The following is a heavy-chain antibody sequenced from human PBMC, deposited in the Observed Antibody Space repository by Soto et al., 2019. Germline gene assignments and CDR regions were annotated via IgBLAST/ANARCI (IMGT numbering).Heavy chain of an antibody. D-gene: IGHD6-13*01. CDR3: AKEDSSSWHYYYGMDV. CDR2: ISGSGGST. J-gene: IGHJ6*02. CDR1: GFTFSSYS. V-gene: IGHV3-23*01. Sequence: QPGGSLRLSCAASGFTFSSYSMNWVRQAPGKGLEWVSAISGSGGSTYYADSVKGRFTISRDSSKNMLYLQMNSLRAEDTAVYYCAKEDSSSWHYYYGMDVWGQGTTVTVSS.